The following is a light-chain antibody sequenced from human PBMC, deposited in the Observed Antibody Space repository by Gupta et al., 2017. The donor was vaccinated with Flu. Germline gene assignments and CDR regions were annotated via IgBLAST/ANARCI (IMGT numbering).Light chain of an antibody. Sequence: DIQTTQSPSSLSASIGDRVTITCRASQSISNLLNWYQQKPGKAPKLLIYAASMLQSGVPSRVSGSGYGTEFTLTINSLQPEDFASYYCQESYSAPPLWTFGQGTEVEIK. CDR2: AAS. CDR3: QESYSAPPLWT. CDR1: QSISNL. J-gene: IGKJ1*01. V-gene: IGKV1-39*01.